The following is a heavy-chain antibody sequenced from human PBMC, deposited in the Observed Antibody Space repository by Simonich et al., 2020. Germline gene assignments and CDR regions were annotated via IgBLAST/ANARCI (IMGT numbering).Heavy chain of an antibody. CDR2: IKKDGSEK. CDR3: ARDGLGTAYYYYMDV. CDR1: GFTFSSYW. D-gene: IGHD7-27*01. Sequence: EVQLVESGGGLVQPGGSLRLSCAASGFTFSSYWMGWVRQAPGKGLEWVANIKKDGSEKYYVDSVKGRFTIARDNAKNSRYLQMNSLRAEDTAVYYCARDGLGTAYYYYMDVWGKGTTVTVSS. J-gene: IGHJ6*03. V-gene: IGHV3-7*01.